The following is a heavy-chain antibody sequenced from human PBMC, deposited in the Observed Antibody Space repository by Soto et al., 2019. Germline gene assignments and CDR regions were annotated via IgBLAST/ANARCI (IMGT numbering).Heavy chain of an antibody. Sequence: EVQLVESGGGLVQPGGSLRLSCEASGLTFSTFWMSWVRQAPGKGLEWVASIKQDGSEKYYVDSVKGRFTISRDNAENSLYLQMNSLRAEDTADYYCARGHLGLGYWGQGTLVTVSS. D-gene: IGHD5-12*01. CDR3: ARGHLGLGY. V-gene: IGHV3-7*05. J-gene: IGHJ4*02. CDR2: IKQDGSEK. CDR1: GLTFSTFW.